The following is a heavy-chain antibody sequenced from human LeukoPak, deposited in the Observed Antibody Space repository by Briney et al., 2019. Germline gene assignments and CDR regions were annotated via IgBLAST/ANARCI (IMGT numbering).Heavy chain of an antibody. Sequence: SETLSLTCTVSGGSISSYYWSWIRQPAGKGLEWIGRIYTSGSTNYNPSLKSRVTMSVDTSKNQFSLKLSSVTAADTAVYYCAREYYYYDSSGYYPGLDYMDVWGKGTTVTISS. CDR1: GGSISSYY. CDR2: IYTSGST. V-gene: IGHV4-4*07. J-gene: IGHJ6*03. CDR3: AREYYYYDSSGYYPGLDYMDV. D-gene: IGHD3-22*01.